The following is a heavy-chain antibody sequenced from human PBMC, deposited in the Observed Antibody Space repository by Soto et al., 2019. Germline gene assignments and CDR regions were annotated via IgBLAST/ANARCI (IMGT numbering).Heavy chain of an antibody. D-gene: IGHD2-2*01. CDR1: GYSFTSYW. Sequence: GESLKISCKGSGYSFTSYWISWVRQMPGKGLEWMGMIDPSDSYTNYSPSFQGHVTISADKSISTAYLQWSSLKASDTAMYYCARADLGYCSSTSCHSPYYYYGMDVWGQGTTVTVSS. V-gene: IGHV5-10-1*01. CDR3: ARADLGYCSSTSCHSPYYYYGMDV. J-gene: IGHJ6*02. CDR2: IDPSDSYT.